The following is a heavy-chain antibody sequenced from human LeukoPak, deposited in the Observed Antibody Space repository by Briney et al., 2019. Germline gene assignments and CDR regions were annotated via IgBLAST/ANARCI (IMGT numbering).Heavy chain of an antibody. CDR3: AIKLERRYYYYYYMDV. Sequence: ASVKVSCKASGYTFTNYYMHWVRQATGQGLEWMGWMSPNSGNTGYAQKFQGRVTMTRNTSISTAYMELSSLRSEDTAVYYCAIKLERRYYYYYYMDVWGKGTTVTISS. CDR1: GYTFTNYY. J-gene: IGHJ6*03. V-gene: IGHV1-8*02. D-gene: IGHD1-1*01. CDR2: MSPNSGNT.